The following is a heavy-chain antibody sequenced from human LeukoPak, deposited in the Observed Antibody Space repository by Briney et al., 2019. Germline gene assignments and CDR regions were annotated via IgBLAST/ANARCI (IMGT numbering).Heavy chain of an antibody. CDR1: GSTFSTFG. J-gene: IGHJ4*02. V-gene: IGHV3-30*02. CDR2: LQYDGSIE. Sequence: GGSLRLSCVASGSTFSTFGMNWVRQAPGKGLEWVSFLQYDGSIEYYADSVKGRFTISRDNSRNTLYLQMNSLRAEDTAISYCAKDQGVGGSYDHWGQGTLVTVSS. CDR3: AKDQGVGGSYDH. D-gene: IGHD2-15*01.